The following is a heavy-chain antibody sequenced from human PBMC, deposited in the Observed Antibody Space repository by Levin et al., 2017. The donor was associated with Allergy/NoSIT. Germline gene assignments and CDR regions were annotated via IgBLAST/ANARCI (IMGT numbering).Heavy chain of an antibody. CDR1: GFTFSSYA. J-gene: IGHJ2*01. CDR2: ISYDGSNK. D-gene: IGHD6-19*01. CDR3: ARDRSSSGWYGYFDL. Sequence: GESLKISCAASGFTFSSYAMHWVRQAPGKGLEWVAVISYDGSNKYYADSVKGRFTISRDNSKNTLYLQMNSLRAEDTAVYYCARDRSSSGWYGYFDLWGRGTLVTVSS. V-gene: IGHV3-30-3*01.